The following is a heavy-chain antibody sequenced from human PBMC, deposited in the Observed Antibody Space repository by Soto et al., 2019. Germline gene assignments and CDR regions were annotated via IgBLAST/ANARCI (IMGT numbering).Heavy chain of an antibody. J-gene: IGHJ4*02. D-gene: IGHD2-2*01. CDR3: AKGTAFDELMGDCSSTSCYVLDFDY. Sequence: LGGSLRLSCAASGFTFSSYAMSWVRQAPGKGLEWVSAISGSGGSTYYADSVKGRFTISRDNSKNTLYLQMNSLRAEDTAVYYCAKGTAFDELMGDCSSTSCYVLDFDYWGQGTLVTVSS. V-gene: IGHV3-23*01. CDR1: GFTFSSYA. CDR2: ISGSGGST.